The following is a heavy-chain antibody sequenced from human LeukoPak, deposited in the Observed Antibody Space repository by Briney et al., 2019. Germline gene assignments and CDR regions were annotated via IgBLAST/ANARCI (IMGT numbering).Heavy chain of an antibody. CDR1: GFTFSDHY. J-gene: IGHJ4*02. V-gene: IGHV3-72*01. CDR3: ARGFRYGSNWGFDY. CDR2: SRNKANSYVA. D-gene: IGHD3-16*01. Sequence: GGSLRLSCAASGFTFSDHYMAWFRQAPGKGLQWVGRSRNKANSYVAEYAAPVKGRFTISRDDSKNSLYLQMSSLKTEDTAVYYCARGFRYGSNWGFDYWGQGTLVTVSS.